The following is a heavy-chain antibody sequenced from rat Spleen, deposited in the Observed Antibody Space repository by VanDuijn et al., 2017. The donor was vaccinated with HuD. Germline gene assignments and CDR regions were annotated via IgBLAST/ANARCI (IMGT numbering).Heavy chain of an antibody. CDR2: ISYDGSST. CDR1: GFTFSDYY. J-gene: IGHJ1*01. Sequence: EVQLVESDGGLVQPGRSLKLSCAASGFTFSDYYMAWVRQAPTKGLEWVATISYDGSSTYYRDSVKGRFTISRDNAKSTLYLQMDSLRSEDTATYYCARLFVGYFDFWGPGTTVTVSS. V-gene: IGHV5-29*01. CDR3: ARLFVGYFDF.